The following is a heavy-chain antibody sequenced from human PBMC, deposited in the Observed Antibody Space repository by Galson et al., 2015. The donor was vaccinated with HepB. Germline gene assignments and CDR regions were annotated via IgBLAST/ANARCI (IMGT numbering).Heavy chain of an antibody. CDR2: IYYSGST. Sequence: ETLSLTCTVSGASISNYYWSWIRQPPGKGLEWIGYIYYSGSTNYNPSLKSRVTISVDTSKNQFSLKLSSVTAADTAVYYCAREFYYDSSGYYINYFDYWGQGTLVTVSS. D-gene: IGHD3-22*01. CDR3: AREFYYDSSGYYINYFDY. V-gene: IGHV4-59*01. J-gene: IGHJ4*02. CDR1: GASISNYY.